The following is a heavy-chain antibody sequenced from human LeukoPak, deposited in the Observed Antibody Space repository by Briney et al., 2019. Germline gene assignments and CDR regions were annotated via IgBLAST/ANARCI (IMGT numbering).Heavy chain of an antibody. D-gene: IGHD2-15*01. V-gene: IGHV4-34*01. CDR3: ARAYCSGGSCYSRYYYYGMDV. CDR2: INHSGST. Sequence: SETLSLTCAVYGGSFSGYYWSWIRQPPGKGLEWIGEINHSGSTNYNPSLKSRVTISVDTSKNQFSLKLSSVTAADTAVYYCARAYCSGGSCYSRYYYYGMDVWGQGTTVTVSS. CDR1: GGSFSGYY. J-gene: IGHJ6*02.